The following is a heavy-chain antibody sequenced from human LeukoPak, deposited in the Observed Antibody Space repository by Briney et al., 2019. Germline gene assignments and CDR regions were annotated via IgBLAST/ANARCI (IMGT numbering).Heavy chain of an antibody. CDR1: GYTFTGYY. V-gene: IGHV1-2*02. Sequence: ASVKVSCKASGYTFTGYYMHWVRQAPGQGLEWMGWINPNSGGTNYAQKFQGRVTMTSDRSINTVYMELSGLTPDDTALYYCARGPNHYYYMDFWGKGTTVSVSS. J-gene: IGHJ6*03. D-gene: IGHD2-8*01. CDR3: ARGPNHYYYMDF. CDR2: INPNSGGT.